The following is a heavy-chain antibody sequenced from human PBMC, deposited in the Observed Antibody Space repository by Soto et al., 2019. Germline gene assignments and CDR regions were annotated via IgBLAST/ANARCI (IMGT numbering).Heavy chain of an antibody. CDR3: ARVWGGAFDF. V-gene: IGHV4-61*01. Sequence: SETLSLTCTVSGGSISAGNVYWSWIRQPPGKGLEWIGYIYYSGSTNYNPSLKSRVTISVDTSKNQFSLKLSSVTAADTAVYYCARVWGGAFDFWGQGTMVT. CDR1: GGSISAGNVY. D-gene: IGHD3-10*01. CDR2: IYYSGST. J-gene: IGHJ3*01.